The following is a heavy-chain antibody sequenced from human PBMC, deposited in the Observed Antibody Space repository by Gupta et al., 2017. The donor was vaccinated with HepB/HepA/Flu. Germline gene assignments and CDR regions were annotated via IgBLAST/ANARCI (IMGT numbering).Heavy chain of an antibody. CDR3: ARRGGRDHLNDGTYFPMDV. CDR1: GGSMNSFA. CDR2: ISNSGTT. D-gene: IGHD2/OR15-2a*01. J-gene: IGHJ6*02. Sequence: QVQLHESGPGLVKPSETLSLNCSVSGGSMNSFAWSWVRQAPGKGLEWMGYISNSGTTHYNPSLRSRVTFSVDTSKDQVFLKLRAVTPADTAVYFCARRGGRDHLNDGTYFPMDVWGHGTTVTVSS. V-gene: IGHV4-59*01.